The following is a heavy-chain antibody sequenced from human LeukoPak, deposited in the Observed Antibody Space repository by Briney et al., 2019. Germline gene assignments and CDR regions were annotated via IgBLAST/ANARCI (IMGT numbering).Heavy chain of an antibody. Sequence: SETLSLTCTVSGGSISSGDYYWSWIRQPPGKGLEWIGEINHSGSTNYNPSLKSRVTISVDTSKNQFSLKLSSVTAAGTAVYYCAARKYDFWSGYPGKNYGMDVWGQGTTVTVSS. CDR2: INHSGST. V-gene: IGHV4-39*07. CDR1: GGSISSGDYY. CDR3: AARKYDFWSGYPGKNYGMDV. J-gene: IGHJ6*02. D-gene: IGHD3-3*01.